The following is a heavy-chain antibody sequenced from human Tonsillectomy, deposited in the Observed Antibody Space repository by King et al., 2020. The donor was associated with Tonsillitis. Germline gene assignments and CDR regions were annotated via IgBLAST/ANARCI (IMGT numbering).Heavy chain of an antibody. CDR1: GESFSGYY. Sequence: VQLQQWGAGLLKPSETLALTCAVYGESFSGYYWSWIRQSPGKGLEWIGEINHSGSTNYNPSLKSRVTISVDTSKNQFSLNLSSVTAADTAVYYCARVGLGDCSSTSCYIYWFDPWGQGTLVTVSS. D-gene: IGHD2-2*02. CDR3: ARVGLGDCSSTSCYIYWFDP. CDR2: INHSGST. J-gene: IGHJ5*02. V-gene: IGHV4-34*01.